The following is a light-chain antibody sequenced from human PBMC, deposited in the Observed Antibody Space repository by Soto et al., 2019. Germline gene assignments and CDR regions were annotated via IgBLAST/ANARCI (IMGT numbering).Light chain of an antibody. J-gene: IGLJ3*02. Sequence: QSALTQPHSVSGSPGQSVTISCTGTNSDVGRYNSVSWYQQLPGKAPQLIISAVRQRPSGVPDRFSGSKSGNTASLTISGLQTDDDADYFCFSYTANDNWVFGGGTKVTVL. CDR3: FSYTANDNWV. CDR1: NSDVGRYNS. CDR2: AVR. V-gene: IGLV2-11*01.